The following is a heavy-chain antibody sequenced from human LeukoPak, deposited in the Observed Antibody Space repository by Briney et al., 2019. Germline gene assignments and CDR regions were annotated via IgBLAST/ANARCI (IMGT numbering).Heavy chain of an antibody. V-gene: IGHV1-69*13. CDR2: IIPIFGTA. J-gene: IGHJ1*01. Sequence: GASVKVSCTASGGTFSSYAISWVRQAPGQGLEWMGGIIPIFGTANYAQRFQGRVTITADESTSTAYMELSRLKSEDTAVYYCARDSSEFRSLIPHWGQGTLVTVSS. CDR3: ARDSSEFRSLIPH. D-gene: IGHD2-21*01. CDR1: GGTFSSYA.